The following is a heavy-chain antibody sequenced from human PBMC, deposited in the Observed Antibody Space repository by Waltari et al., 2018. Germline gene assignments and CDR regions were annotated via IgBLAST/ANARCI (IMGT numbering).Heavy chain of an antibody. J-gene: IGHJ5*02. CDR1: GFTFDRYG. CDR3: ARDMHSSSSALGWLDP. D-gene: IGHD6-6*01. CDR2: IWFDGSAK. Sequence: QVQLVESGGGVVKSGRVVRLPCLAYGFTFDRYGMHRVRQAPGKGLEWVALIWFDGSAKYYADSVKGRFTVSRDNSKNTFYLQLNSLRAEDTAVYYCARDMHSSSSALGWLDPWGQGTLVTVSS. V-gene: IGHV3-33*01.